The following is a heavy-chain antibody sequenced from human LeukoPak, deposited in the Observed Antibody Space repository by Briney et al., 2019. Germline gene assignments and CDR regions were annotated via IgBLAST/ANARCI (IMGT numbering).Heavy chain of an antibody. Sequence: PSETLSLTCTVSGGSISSSSYYWGWIRQPPGKGLEWIGSIYYSGSTYYNPSLKSRVTISVDTSKNQFSLKLSSVTAADTAVYYCARGTYSSSGGVYYYYYMDVWGKGTRSPSP. CDR3: ARGTYSSSGGVYYYYYMDV. J-gene: IGHJ6*03. CDR1: GGSISSSSYY. D-gene: IGHD6-6*01. CDR2: IYYSGST. V-gene: IGHV4-39*07.